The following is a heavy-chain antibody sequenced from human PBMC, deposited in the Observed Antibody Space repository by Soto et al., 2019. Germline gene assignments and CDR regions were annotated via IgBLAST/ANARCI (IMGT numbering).Heavy chain of an antibody. V-gene: IGHV2-5*01. J-gene: IGHJ4*02. CDR1: GFSLTTSAVA. Sequence: QITLQESGPTLVKPTQTLTLTCTFSGFSLTTSAVAVGWIRQPPGKALEWLAIVYGSDDKFYSPSLKSRLTITKDHSKNQVVLTLTDMDPVDTATYSCVRRYDPYYFDYWGQGTLVTVSS. CDR3: VRRYDPYYFDY. CDR2: VYGSDDK. D-gene: IGHD1-1*01.